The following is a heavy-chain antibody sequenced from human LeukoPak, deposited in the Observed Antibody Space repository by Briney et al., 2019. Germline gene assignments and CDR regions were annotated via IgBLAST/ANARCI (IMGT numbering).Heavy chain of an antibody. CDR3: ARSVSASWGRNYYYYYMDV. CDR2: IIPIFGTA. V-gene: IGHV1-69*05. D-gene: IGHD2-2*01. Sequence: SVKVSCKASGGTFSSYAISWVRQAPGQGLEWMGGIIPIFGTANYAQKFQGRVTITTDESTSTAYMELSSLRSEDTAVYYCARSVSASWGRNYYYYYMDVWGKGTTVTVSS. J-gene: IGHJ6*03. CDR1: GGTFSSYA.